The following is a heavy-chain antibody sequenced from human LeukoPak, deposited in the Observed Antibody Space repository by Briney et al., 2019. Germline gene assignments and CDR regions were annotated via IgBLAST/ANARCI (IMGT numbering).Heavy chain of an antibody. J-gene: IGHJ4*02. CDR2: IKSDSAGGTT. CDR3: TLDWGGPRYYYDNVLSVPFDS. CDR1: GFTFNRAW. D-gene: IGHD3-22*01. V-gene: IGHV3-15*01. Sequence: GGSLRLSCAASGFTFNRAWMSWVRQAPGKGLEWVGRIKSDSAGGTTDYAAPVTGRFTMSRDDSKNTVDLQMNGLQTEDTAVYYCTLDWGGPRYYYDNVLSVPFDSWGQGTLVTVSS.